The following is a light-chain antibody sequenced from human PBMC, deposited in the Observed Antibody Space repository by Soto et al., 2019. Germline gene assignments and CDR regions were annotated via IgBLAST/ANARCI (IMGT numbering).Light chain of an antibody. Sequence: QAVVTQPASVSGSPGQSITISCTGTSSDVGGYNYVSWYQQHPGKAPKLMIYDVSNRPSGVSNRFSGSKSGNTASLTISGLQAEDEADYYCSSYTSSSLRVFGGGTQLTVL. V-gene: IGLV2-14*01. CDR1: SSDVGGYNY. J-gene: IGLJ3*02. CDR2: DVS. CDR3: SSYTSSSLRV.